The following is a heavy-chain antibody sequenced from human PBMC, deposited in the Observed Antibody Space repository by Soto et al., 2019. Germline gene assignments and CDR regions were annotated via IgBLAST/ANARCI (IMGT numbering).Heavy chain of an antibody. Sequence: ASVKVSCKTSGYTFNAYGISWVRQAPGQGLERLGWISGYNGNTNYAQKLQGRVTMTTDTSTSTAYMELRSLRSDDTAVYYCARECSSTSCYDYYYYGMDVWGQGTTVTVSS. D-gene: IGHD2-2*01. CDR3: ARECSSTSCYDYYYYGMDV. CDR2: ISGYNGNT. J-gene: IGHJ6*02. CDR1: GYTFNAYG. V-gene: IGHV1-18*01.